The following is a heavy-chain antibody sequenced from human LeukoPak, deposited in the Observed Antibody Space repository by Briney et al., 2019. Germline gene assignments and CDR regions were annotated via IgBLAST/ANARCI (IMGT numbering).Heavy chain of an antibody. V-gene: IGHV3-21*01. CDR3: AREGAYCGGDCYSDYYFDY. CDR1: GFTFTGYS. Sequence: PGGSLRLSCVVSGFTFTGYSMNWVRQAPGKGLEWVSSISSSSSHIFYADSVKGRFTISRDNSKNTLYLQMGSLRAEDMAVYYCAREGAYCGGDCYSDYYFDYWGQGTLVTVSS. D-gene: IGHD2-21*02. CDR2: ISSSSSHI. J-gene: IGHJ4*02.